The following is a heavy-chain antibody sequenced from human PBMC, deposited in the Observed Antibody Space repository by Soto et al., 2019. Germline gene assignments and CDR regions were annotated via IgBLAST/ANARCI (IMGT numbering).Heavy chain of an antibody. V-gene: IGHV3-11*01. Sequence: GGSLRLSCAASGFTFSDYYMSWIRQAPGKGLDWVSYISSSGSTIDYADSVKGRFTISRDNAKNSLYLQMNSLRAEDTAVYYCARFLQVSGWNRATDYYYMDVWGKGTTVTVSS. D-gene: IGHD6-19*01. CDR1: GFTFSDYY. CDR3: ARFLQVSGWNRATDYYYMDV. J-gene: IGHJ6*03. CDR2: ISSSGSTI.